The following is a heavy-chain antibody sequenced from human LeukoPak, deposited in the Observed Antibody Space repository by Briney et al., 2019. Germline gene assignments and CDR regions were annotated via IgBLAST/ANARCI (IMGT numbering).Heavy chain of an antibody. V-gene: IGHV1-18*01. D-gene: IGHD3-10*01. CDR2: ISAYNGNT. J-gene: IGHJ4*02. CDR3: ARTTWEYYGSGSYRDIDY. Sequence: ASVKVSCKASGYTFTSYGISWVRQAPGQGLEWMGWISAYNGNTNYAQKLQGRVTMTTDTSTSTAYMELRSLRSDDTAVYYCARTTWEYYGSGSYRDIDYWGQGTLVTVSS. CDR1: GYTFTSYG.